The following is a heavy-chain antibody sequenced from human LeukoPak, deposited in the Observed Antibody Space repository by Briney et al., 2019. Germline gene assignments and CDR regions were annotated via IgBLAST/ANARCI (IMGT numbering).Heavy chain of an antibody. CDR3: ARDYCSTTTCLDY. V-gene: IGHV3-53*01. Sequence: GGSLRLSCAASGFTVSSNYMSWVRQAPGKGLEWVSVIYSGGSTYYADSVKGRFTISRDNSKNTLYLQMNSLRAEDTALYYCARDYCSTTTCLDYWGRGTLVTVSP. D-gene: IGHD2-2*01. CDR2: IYSGGST. CDR1: GFTVSSNY. J-gene: IGHJ4*02.